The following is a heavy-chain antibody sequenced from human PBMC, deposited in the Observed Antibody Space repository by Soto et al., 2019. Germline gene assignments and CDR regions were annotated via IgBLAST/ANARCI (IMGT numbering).Heavy chain of an antibody. CDR1: GGSISSYY. CDR3: ARAKGTAMVTHYYYGMDV. J-gene: IGHJ6*02. V-gene: IGHV4-59*01. CDR2: IYYSGST. Sequence: QVQLQESGPGLVKPSETLSLTCTVSGGSISSYYWSWIRQPPGKGLEWIGYIYYSGSTNYNPSLKSRVPSSVDTSKTQFSLKLSSVTAADPAVYYCARAKGTAMVTHYYYGMDVWGQGTTVTVSS. D-gene: IGHD5-18*01.